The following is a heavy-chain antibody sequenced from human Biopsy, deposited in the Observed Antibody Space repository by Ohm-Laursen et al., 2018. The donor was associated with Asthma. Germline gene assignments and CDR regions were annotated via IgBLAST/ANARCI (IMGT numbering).Heavy chain of an antibody. CDR2: IYYDGSRK. CDR3: ARESSVAGSSDFDY. CDR1: GFTFSRHA. V-gene: IGHV3-30*03. Sequence: SLRLSCTASGFTFSRHALHWVRQAPGKGLEWVAGIYYDGSRKYYTESVKGRFTISRDNTKNSPYLQMNSLRAEDTAVYYCARESSVAGSSDFDYWGQGTLVTVSS. D-gene: IGHD6-19*01. J-gene: IGHJ4*02.